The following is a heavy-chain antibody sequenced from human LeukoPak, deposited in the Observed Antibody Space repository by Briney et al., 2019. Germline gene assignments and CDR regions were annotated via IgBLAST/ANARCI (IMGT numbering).Heavy chain of an antibody. CDR1: GGSISSGGYY. CDR2: IYYSGST. J-gene: IGHJ4*02. V-gene: IGHV4-31*03. D-gene: IGHD5-18*01. Sequence: SSQTLSLTCTVSGGSISSGGYYWSWIRQHPGKGLEWIGYIYYSGSTYYNPSLKSRVTISIDTSKNQFSLKLSSVTAADTAVYYCARAGRGYSYGRELDYWGQGTLVTVSS. CDR3: ARAGRGYSYGRELDY.